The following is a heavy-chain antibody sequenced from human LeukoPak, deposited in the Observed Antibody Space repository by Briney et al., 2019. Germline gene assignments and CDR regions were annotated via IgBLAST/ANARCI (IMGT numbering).Heavy chain of an antibody. CDR1: GFTFSSYS. V-gene: IGHV3-48*04. Sequence: HPGGSLRLSCAASGFTFSSYSMNWVRQAPGKGLEWVSYISDSGTTIYYADSVKGRFTISRDNAKNSLYLQMNSLRAEDTAVYYCVRDHSGWSLDPWGQGTLVTVSS. CDR3: VRDHSGWSLDP. D-gene: IGHD6-19*01. CDR2: ISDSGTTI. J-gene: IGHJ5*02.